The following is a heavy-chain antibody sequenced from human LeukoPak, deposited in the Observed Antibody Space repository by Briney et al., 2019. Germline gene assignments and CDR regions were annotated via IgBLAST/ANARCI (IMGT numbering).Heavy chain of an antibody. CDR3: ARDRPQRWPIDY. CDR1: GYTFTGYY. D-gene: IGHD2-2*01. V-gene: IGHV1-2*02. J-gene: IGHJ4*02. CDR2: INPNSGGT. Sequence: ASVKVSCKASGYTFTGYYMHWVRQARGQGLEWMGWINPNSGGTNYAQKFQGRVTMTRDTSISTAYMELSRLRSDDTAVYYCARDRPQRWPIDYWGQGTLVTVSS.